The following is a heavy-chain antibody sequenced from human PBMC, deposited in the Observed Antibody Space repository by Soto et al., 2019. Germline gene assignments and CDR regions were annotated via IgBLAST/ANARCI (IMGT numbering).Heavy chain of an antibody. D-gene: IGHD1-20*01. Sequence: EVQLLESGGGLVQPGGSLRLSCAASGFNVGAFAVNWVRQAPGKGLEWVSGISVSDAFIYYADSVRGRFSISRDASENILYLQMNSLRVDDTALYYCTRETVAGITGLDYWGPGTLVTVSS. CDR1: GFNVGAFA. CDR3: TRETVAGITGLDY. J-gene: IGHJ4*02. V-gene: IGHV3-23*01. CDR2: ISVSDAFI.